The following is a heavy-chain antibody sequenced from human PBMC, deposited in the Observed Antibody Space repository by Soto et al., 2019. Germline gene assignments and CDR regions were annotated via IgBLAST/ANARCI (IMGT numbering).Heavy chain of an antibody. V-gene: IGHV3-48*03. Sequence: EVQLVESGGGLVQPGLSLRLSCAASGFTFSNYEFNWVRQAPGKGLEWISYIGTSGTNTYYAASVKGRFTVSRDNAKSSVYLQMNSLRAEDTAIYYCAREELNCGGDCFAFWGQGALVTVS. CDR2: IGTSGTNT. D-gene: IGHD2-21*01. J-gene: IGHJ4*02. CDR3: AREELNCGGDCFAF. CDR1: GFTFSNYE.